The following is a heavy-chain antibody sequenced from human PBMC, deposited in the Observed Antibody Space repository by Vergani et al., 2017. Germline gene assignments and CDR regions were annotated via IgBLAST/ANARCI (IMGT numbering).Heavy chain of an antibody. CDR1: GGSISSSSYY. V-gene: IGHV4-39*07. J-gene: IGHJ4*02. Sequence: QLQLQESGPGLVKPSETLSLTCTVPGGSISSSSYYWGWIRQPPGKWLVWVGSIHYSGSTYYNPSLMSRVTISVDTSKNQFSLKLSSVTAADTAVYYCASLLGYCSSTSCSHYFDYWGQGTLVTVSS. CDR2: IHYSGST. D-gene: IGHD2-2*01. CDR3: ASLLGYCSSTSCSHYFDY.